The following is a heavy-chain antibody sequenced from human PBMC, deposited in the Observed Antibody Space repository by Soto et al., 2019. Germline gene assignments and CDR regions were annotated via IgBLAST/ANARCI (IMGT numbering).Heavy chain of an antibody. CDR1: GFTFSSYS. J-gene: IGHJ4*02. CDR2: ISSRSKTI. Sequence: GGSLRLSCAASGFTFSSYSMNWVRQAPGKGPEWLTYISSRSKTIYYADSVRGRFTTFRDNAENSLYLQMNSLRAEDTAVYYCVREDILGARSFENWGQGNVVTVS. D-gene: IGHD5-12*01. V-gene: IGHV3-48*04. CDR3: VREDILGARSFEN.